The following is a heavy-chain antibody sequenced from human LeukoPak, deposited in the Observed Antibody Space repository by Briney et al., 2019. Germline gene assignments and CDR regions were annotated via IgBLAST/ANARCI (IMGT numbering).Heavy chain of an antibody. CDR1: GYTFTSYG. V-gene: IGHV1-18*01. J-gene: IGHJ4*02. CDR2: ISAYNGNT. CDR3: ARGAGVSVAEPFDH. D-gene: IGHD6-19*01. Sequence: ASVKVSFTASGYTFTSYGVNWVRQAPGQGLEWMGWISAYNGNTDYAQKFQGRVTMTTDTSMSTAYMELRSLSSDDTAVYSCARGAGVSVAEPFDHWGQGTLVTVSS.